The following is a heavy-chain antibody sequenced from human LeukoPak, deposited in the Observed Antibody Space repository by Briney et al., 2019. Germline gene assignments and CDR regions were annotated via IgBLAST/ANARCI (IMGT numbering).Heavy chain of an antibody. Sequence: SETLSLTCTVSGGSISSSGYYWGWIRQPPGKGLEWIGSIYYSGSTYYNPSLKSRVTISVDTSKNQFSLRLSSVTAADTAVYYCARGAAEGNFDYWGQGTLVTVSS. CDR3: ARGAAEGNFDY. J-gene: IGHJ4*02. D-gene: IGHD3-10*01. CDR2: IYYSGST. CDR1: GGSISSSGYY. V-gene: IGHV4-39*01.